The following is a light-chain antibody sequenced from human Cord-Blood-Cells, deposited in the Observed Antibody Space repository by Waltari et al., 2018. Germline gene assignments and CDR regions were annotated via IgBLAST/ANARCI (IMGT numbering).Light chain of an antibody. V-gene: IGLV1-40*01. CDR3: QSYDSSLSGYV. J-gene: IGLJ1*01. Sequence: QSVLTQPPSVSGAPGQRVPISCPGSTSNIGAGYDVHWYQQLPGPAPKLLIYGNSNRPSGVPDRFSGSKSGTSASLAITGLQAEDEADYYCQSYDSSLSGYVFGTGTKVTVL. CDR2: GNS. CDR1: TSNIGAGYD.